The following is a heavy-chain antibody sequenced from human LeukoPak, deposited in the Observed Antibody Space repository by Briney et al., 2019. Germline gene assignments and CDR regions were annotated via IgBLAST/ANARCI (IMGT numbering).Heavy chain of an antibody. J-gene: IGHJ4*02. CDR2: IYYSGST. CDR3: ARLNDSSGYCVDY. V-gene: IGHV4-59*01. Sequence: SETLSLTCTVSGGSISSYYWSWIRQPPGKGLEWIGYIYYSGSTNYNPSLKSRVTISVDTSKNQFSLKLSSVTAADTAVYYCARLNDSSGYCVDYWGQGTLVTVSS. D-gene: IGHD3-22*01. CDR1: GGSISSYY.